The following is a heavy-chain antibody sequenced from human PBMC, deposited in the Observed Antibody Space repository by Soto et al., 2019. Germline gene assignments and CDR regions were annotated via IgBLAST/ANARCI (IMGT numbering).Heavy chain of an antibody. J-gene: IGHJ4*02. D-gene: IGHD3-10*01. Sequence: EVQLVESGGGLVRPAGALRLSCVASGFMFGNYAMGWVRQSPGKGLEWVSGLTDSGMTTYYADSVKGRFTISRDNAKNALYLQMNNLRAEDTAKYYCAKYISMVLEDYLDFWGQGTLVTVSS. CDR2: LTDSGMTT. CDR3: AKYISMVLEDYLDF. CDR1: GFMFGNYA. V-gene: IGHV3-23*04.